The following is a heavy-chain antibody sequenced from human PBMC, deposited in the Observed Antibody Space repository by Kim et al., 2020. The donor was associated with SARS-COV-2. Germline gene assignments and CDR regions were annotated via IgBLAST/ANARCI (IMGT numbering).Heavy chain of an antibody. CDR3: ARDRVDSSGWIEIY. D-gene: IGHD6-19*01. V-gene: IGHV1-69*01. Sequence: AQKFQGRVTITADESTSTAYMELSSLRSEDTAVYYCARDRVDSSGWIEIYWGQGTLVTVSS. J-gene: IGHJ4*02.